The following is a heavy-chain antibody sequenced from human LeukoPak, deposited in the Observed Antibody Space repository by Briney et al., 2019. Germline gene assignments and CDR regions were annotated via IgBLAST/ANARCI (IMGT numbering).Heavy chain of an antibody. CDR1: GFTFSTYG. CDR3: ARDLLAAADAFDI. J-gene: IGHJ3*02. D-gene: IGHD6-13*01. V-gene: IGHV3-30*04. Sequence: GGSLRLSCAASGFTFSTYGVHWVRQAPGKGLEWVAVISSDGGNKYYADSVRGRFTISRDNAKNSLYLQMNSLRAEDTAVYYCARDLLAAADAFDIWGQGTMVTVSS. CDR2: ISSDGGNK.